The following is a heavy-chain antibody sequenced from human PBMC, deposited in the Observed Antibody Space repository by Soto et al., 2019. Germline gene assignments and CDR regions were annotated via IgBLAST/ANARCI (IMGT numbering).Heavy chain of an antibody. CDR3: ARLPKGTTVTA. J-gene: IGHJ4*02. Sequence: EVQLVESGGGLVQPGGSMRLSCAASGFTFSSYSMNWVRQAPGKGLEWVSYMTSSSDTIYYADSVKGRFTISRDNAKNSLYLQMNSLGDEDTAVYYCARLPKGTTVTAWGQGTLVTVSS. D-gene: IGHD4-17*01. V-gene: IGHV3-48*02. CDR1: GFTFSSYS. CDR2: MTSSSDTI.